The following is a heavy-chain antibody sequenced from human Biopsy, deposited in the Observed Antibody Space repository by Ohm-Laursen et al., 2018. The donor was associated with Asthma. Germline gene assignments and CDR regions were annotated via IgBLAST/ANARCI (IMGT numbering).Heavy chain of an antibody. CDR1: YGSITSGGYY. CDR3: ARGPELDV. V-gene: IGHV4-31*03. J-gene: IGHJ6*02. Sequence: SQTLSLTCTVSYGSITSGGYYWTWIRQSPGKGLEWIGETNERGVTNNNPSLKGRVIISIDTYWNRVSLKLTSVTAADTAVYYCARGPELDVWGQGTTVTVSS. CDR2: TNERGVT.